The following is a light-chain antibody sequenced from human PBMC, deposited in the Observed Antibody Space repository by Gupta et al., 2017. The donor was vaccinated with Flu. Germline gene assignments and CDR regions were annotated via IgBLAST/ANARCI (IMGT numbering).Light chain of an antibody. CDR2: NAS. CDR3: QQYNYWPYT. CDR1: SSVSSY. V-gene: IGKV3-15*01. Sequence: GESTTISSIANSSVSSYLTWYQQKPGQAPRLLIYNASTRATGIPARFSGSGSGTEFTLSISSLQSEDFAIYYCQQYNYWPYTFGQGTKLEIK. J-gene: IGKJ2*01.